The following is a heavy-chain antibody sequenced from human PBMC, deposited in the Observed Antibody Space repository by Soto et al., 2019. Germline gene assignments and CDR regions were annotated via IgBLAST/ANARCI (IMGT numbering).Heavy chain of an antibody. Sequence: EVQLVESGGGLVKPGGSLRLSCAASGFTFSSYSMNWVRQAPGKGLEWVSSISSSSSYIYYADSVKGRFTISRDNAKNSLYLQRNSLRAEDTAVYYCARDPCQVDYGSGSYGGELYWGQGTLVTVSS. J-gene: IGHJ4*02. CDR3: ARDPCQVDYGSGSYGGELY. CDR2: ISSSSSYI. CDR1: GFTFSSYS. D-gene: IGHD3-10*01. V-gene: IGHV3-21*01.